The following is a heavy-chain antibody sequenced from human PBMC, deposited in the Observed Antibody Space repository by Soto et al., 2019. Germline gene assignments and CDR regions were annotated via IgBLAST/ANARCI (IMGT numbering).Heavy chain of an antibody. CDR2: IYYSGSA. Sequence: QVQLQESGPGLVKPSQTLSLTCTVSGGSISSGGYYWSWIRQHPGKGLEWIVYIYYSGSAYCNPSLKSRVTISVDTSKNQFSLRLSSVTAADTAVYYCARDAGGWYHLLSPWFDPWGQGTLVTVSS. CDR1: GGSISSGGYY. CDR3: ARDAGGWYHLLSPWFDP. J-gene: IGHJ5*02. V-gene: IGHV4-31*03. D-gene: IGHD2-2*01.